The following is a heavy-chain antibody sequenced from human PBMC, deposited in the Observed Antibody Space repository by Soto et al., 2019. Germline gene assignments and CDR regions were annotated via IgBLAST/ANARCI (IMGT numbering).Heavy chain of an antibody. CDR3: ASGINYYASGDDAFDI. CDR2: MNPNSGNT. Sequence: QVQLVQSGAEVKKPGASVKVSCKASGYTFTSYDINWVRQATGQGLEWMGWMNPNSGNTAYAQKFQGRVTMTRNTSISTAYMELSSLRSEDTAVYYCASGINYYASGDDAFDIWGQGTIVTVSS. CDR1: GYTFTSYD. D-gene: IGHD3-10*01. J-gene: IGHJ3*02. V-gene: IGHV1-8*01.